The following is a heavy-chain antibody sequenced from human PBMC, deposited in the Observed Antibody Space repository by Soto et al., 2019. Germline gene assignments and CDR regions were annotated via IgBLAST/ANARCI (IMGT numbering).Heavy chain of an antibody. CDR1: GFTFSNYW. V-gene: IGHV3-7*01. CDR3: ARDAAIFGVPFKDY. J-gene: IGHJ4*02. CDR2: INQDGSET. Sequence: EVQLVESGGGLVQPGGSLRPSCAASGFTFSNYWTRWVRQDPGNGLEWVASINQDGSETYYVDSVRGRFTISRDNAKNALYQQMNSLRAEDTAVYYCARDAAIFGVPFKDYGGQGTLVTVSS. D-gene: IGHD3-3*01.